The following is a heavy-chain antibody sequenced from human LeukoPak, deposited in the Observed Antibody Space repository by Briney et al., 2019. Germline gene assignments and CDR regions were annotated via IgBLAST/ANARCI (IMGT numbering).Heavy chain of an antibody. CDR2: IIASFGTA. V-gene: IGHV1-69*13. D-gene: IGHD6-13*01. Sequence: ASVKVSCKASGGTLSRYAISWVRQAPGQGLEWMGGIIASFGTANYAQKFRGRVTFTSDDSTSTAYMELSSLRSEDTAVYYCARLKRGIGAAGTSLRGWFDPWGQGTLVTVSS. J-gene: IGHJ5*02. CDR1: GGTLSRYA. CDR3: ARLKRGIGAAGTSLRGWFDP.